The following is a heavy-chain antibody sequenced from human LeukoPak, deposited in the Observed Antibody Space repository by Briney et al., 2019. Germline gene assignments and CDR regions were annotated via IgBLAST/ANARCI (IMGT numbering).Heavy chain of an antibody. CDR1: GGSISSYY. J-gene: IGHJ4*02. CDR3: ARGGLTYYDILTGYYGVFDY. CDR2: IYYSGST. V-gene: IGHV4-59*01. D-gene: IGHD3-9*01. Sequence: SETLSLTCTVSGGSISSYYWSWIRQPPGKGLEWIGYIYYSGSTNYNPSLKSRVTISVDTSKNQFSLKLSSVTAADTAVYYCARGGLTYYDILTGYYGVFDYWGQGTLVTVSS.